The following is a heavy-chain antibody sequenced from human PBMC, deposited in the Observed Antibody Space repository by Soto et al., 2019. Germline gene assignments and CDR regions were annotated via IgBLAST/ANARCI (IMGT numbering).Heavy chain of an antibody. CDR2: IYYSGST. V-gene: IGHV4-39*01. J-gene: IGHJ6*02. Sequence: QLQLQESGPGLVKPSETLSLTCTVSGGSISSSSYYWGWIRQPPGKGLEWIGSIYYSGSTYYNPSLKSRVTISVDTSKNQFSLKLSSVTAADTAVYYCARHCSGGSCYSGMDVWGQGTTVTVSS. D-gene: IGHD2-15*01. CDR3: ARHCSGGSCYSGMDV. CDR1: GGSISSSSYY.